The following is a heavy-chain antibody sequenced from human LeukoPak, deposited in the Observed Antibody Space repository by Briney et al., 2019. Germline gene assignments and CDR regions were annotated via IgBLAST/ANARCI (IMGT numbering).Heavy chain of an antibody. D-gene: IGHD6-6*01. CDR2: IYYSGST. J-gene: IGHJ4*02. Sequence: SETLSLTCTVSGGSISSGGYSWSWIRQPPGKGLEWIGYIYYSGSTNYNPSLKSRVTISVDTSKNQFSLKLSSVTAADTAVYYCARHGKYSSSPDFDYWGQGTLVTVSS. CDR1: GGSISSGGYS. CDR3: ARHGKYSSSPDFDY. V-gene: IGHV4-61*08.